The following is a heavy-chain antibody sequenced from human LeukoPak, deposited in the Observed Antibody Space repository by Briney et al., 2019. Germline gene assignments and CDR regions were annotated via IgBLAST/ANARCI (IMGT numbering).Heavy chain of an antibody. CDR2: IKQDGSET. J-gene: IGHJ6*02. CDR3: ARDPYSSSWSYGMDV. CDR1: GFTFSNYW. Sequence: GGSLRLSCTATGFTFSNYWMSWVRQTPEKGLEWVANIKQDGSETVYVDSVKGRFTISRGNAQSSLYLQMNSLRAEDTAVYYCARDPYSSSWSYGMDVWGQGTAVTVSS. V-gene: IGHV3-7*05. D-gene: IGHD6-13*01.